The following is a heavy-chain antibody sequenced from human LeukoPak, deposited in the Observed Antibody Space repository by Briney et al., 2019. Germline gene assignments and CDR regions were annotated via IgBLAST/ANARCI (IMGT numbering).Heavy chain of an antibody. J-gene: IGHJ4*02. D-gene: IGHD4-11*01. V-gene: IGHV1-2*06. CDR3: ARGFGSNPLQGPFFDC. CDR1: GYTFTGYY. CDR2: INPNSGGT. Sequence: ASVKVSCKASGYTFTGYYMHWVRQAPGQGLEWMGRINPNSGGTNYAQKFQGRVTMTRDTSSSTAYMELSRLRSDVTAVYYSARGFGSNPLQGPFFDCWGQGALVSV.